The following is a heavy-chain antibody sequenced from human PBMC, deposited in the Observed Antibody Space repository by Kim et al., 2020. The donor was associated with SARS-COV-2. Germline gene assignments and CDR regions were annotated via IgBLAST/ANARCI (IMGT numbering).Heavy chain of an antibody. CDR1: GFIFSNYC. CDR3: ARDKAVGSTKFDH. Sequence: GGSLRLSCAASGFIFSNYCMSWVRQAPGREPEWVAHMWPDGGEIYYVDSVKGRFTISRDNAKNSVFLQMNSLRAEDTAVYYCARDKAVGSTKFDHWDLGTLVTVSS. J-gene: IGHJ4*02. D-gene: IGHD1-26*01. V-gene: IGHV3-7*01. CDR2: MWPDGGEI.